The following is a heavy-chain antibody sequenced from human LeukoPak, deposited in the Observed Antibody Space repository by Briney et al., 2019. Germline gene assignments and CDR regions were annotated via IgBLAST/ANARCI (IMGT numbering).Heavy chain of an antibody. Sequence: GASVKVSCKASGYTFTGYYMHWLRQAPGQGLEWMGWINPNNGGTKYAQRFQGRVTMTRDTSINTAYMEVGRLRFDDTAVYYCASGPSLGTTHPYFDYWGQGTLVTVSS. D-gene: IGHD2-15*01. CDR2: INPNNGGT. V-gene: IGHV1-2*02. CDR1: GYTFTGYY. CDR3: ASGPSLGTTHPYFDY. J-gene: IGHJ4*02.